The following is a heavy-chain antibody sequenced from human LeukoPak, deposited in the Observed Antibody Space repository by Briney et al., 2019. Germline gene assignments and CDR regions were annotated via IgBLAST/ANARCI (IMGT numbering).Heavy chain of an antibody. CDR1: GGSFSGYY. CDR3: ARGRVKYSSLSSDY. CDR2: INHSGST. V-gene: IGHV4-34*01. J-gene: IGHJ4*02. Sequence: SETLSLTCAVYGGSFSGYYWSWIRQPPGKGPEWIGEINHSGSTNYNPSLKSRVTISVDTSKNQFSLKLSSVTAADTAVYYCARGRVKYSSLSSDYWGQGTLVTVSS. D-gene: IGHD6-6*01.